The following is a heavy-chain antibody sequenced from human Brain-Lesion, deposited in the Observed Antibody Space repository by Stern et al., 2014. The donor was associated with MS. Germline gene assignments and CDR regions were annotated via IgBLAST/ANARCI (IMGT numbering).Heavy chain of an antibody. Sequence: QVQLVQSGPGLVKPSQTLSLSCTVSGGSISSGGYYWSWIRQPAGKGLEWIGRIFNSGSPSYNPPLKSRVTISIDPSKNHFSLRLNSMTAADTAVYYCARGRVVPGFQYYATDVWGQGTTVIVSS. V-gene: IGHV4-61*02. D-gene: IGHD2-2*01. J-gene: IGHJ6*02. CDR2: IFNSGSP. CDR3: ARGRVVPGFQYYATDV. CDR1: GGSISSGGYY.